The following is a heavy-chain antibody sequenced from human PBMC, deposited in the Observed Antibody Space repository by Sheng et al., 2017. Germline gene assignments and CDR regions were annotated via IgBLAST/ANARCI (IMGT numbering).Heavy chain of an antibody. D-gene: IGHD1-1*01. Sequence: EVQLVESGGGLVQSGGSLRLSCAASGFPFSSYAMSWVRQAPGKGPEWVSTVSGSAAKTYYSDSVKGRFTISRDNSKNTLYLQIESLRAEDTAVYYCAKHPIVELERRAYNNWFDPWGQGTLVTVSS. CDR2: VSGSAAKT. CDR1: GFPFSSYA. CDR3: AKHPIVELERRAYNNWFDP. J-gene: IGHJ5*02. V-gene: IGHV3-23*04.